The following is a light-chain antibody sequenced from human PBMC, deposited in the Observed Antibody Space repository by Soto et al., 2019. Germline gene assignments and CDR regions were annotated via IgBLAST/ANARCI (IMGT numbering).Light chain of an antibody. CDR1: SSNIGSNT. J-gene: IGLJ2*01. CDR3: AAWDDILNGVL. Sequence: QSVLTQPPSASGTPGQRAIISCSGSSSNIGSNTVNWYQQIPGTAPKLLICSYNQRPSGVPDRFSGSKSDTSASLAISGLQSEDEAEYYCAAWDDILNGVLFGGGTKLTVL. CDR2: SYN. V-gene: IGLV1-44*01.